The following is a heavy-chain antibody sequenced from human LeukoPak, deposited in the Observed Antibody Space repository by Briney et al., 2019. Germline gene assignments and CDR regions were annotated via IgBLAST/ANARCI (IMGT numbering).Heavy chain of an antibody. D-gene: IGHD4-23*01. CDR2: INHSGST. Sequence: SETLSLTCAVYGGSFSVYYWSWIRQPPGKGLEWIGEINHSGSTNYNPSLKSRVTISVDTSKNQFPLKLSSVTAADTAVYYCASSMVTRGELDYWGQGTLVTVSS. J-gene: IGHJ4*02. CDR3: ASSMVTRGELDY. V-gene: IGHV4-34*01. CDR1: GGSFSVYY.